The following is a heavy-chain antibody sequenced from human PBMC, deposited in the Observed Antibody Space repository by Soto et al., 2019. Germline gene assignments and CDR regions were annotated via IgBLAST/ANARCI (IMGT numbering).Heavy chain of an antibody. CDR1: GASISGFY. V-gene: IGHV4-4*07. CDR2: IYATGTT. D-gene: IGHD1-26*01. CDR3: ATIVGANDY. Sequence: SETLSLTCTVSGASISGFYWSWIRKSAGKGLEWIGRIYATGTTDYNPSLKSRVSMSVDTSKNQFSLKLNSVTAADTAVYYCATIVGANDYWGQGTLVTVSS. J-gene: IGHJ4*02.